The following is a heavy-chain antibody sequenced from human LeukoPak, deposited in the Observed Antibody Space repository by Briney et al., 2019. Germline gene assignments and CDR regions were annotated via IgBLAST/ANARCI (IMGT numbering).Heavy chain of an antibody. CDR3: AREASGMDV. V-gene: IGHV4-59*01. CDR2: INYSGST. Sequence: SETLSLTCTVSGGSISSYYWSWIRQPPGKGLEWIGYINYSGSTNYNPSLKSRVTISVDTSTNQFSLKLSSVIAADTAVYYCAREASGMDVWGQGTTVTVSS. CDR1: GGSISSYY. J-gene: IGHJ6*02.